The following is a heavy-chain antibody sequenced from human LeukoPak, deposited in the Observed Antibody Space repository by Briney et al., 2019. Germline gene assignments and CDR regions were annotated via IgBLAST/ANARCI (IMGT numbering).Heavy chain of an antibody. J-gene: IGHJ2*01. Sequence: SETLSLTCAVSGYSISSSYYWSWIRQPAGKGLEWIGRIYTSGSTNYNPSLKSRVTMSVDTSKNQFSLKLSSVTAADTAVYYCASFTDSSGYPTGDFDVWGRGTLVTVSS. CDR1: GYSISSSYY. CDR2: IYTSGST. CDR3: ASFTDSSGYPTGDFDV. D-gene: IGHD3-22*01. V-gene: IGHV4-4*07.